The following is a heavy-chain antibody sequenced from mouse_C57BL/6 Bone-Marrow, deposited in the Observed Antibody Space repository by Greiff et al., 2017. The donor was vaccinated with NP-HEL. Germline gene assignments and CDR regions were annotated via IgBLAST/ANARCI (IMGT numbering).Heavy chain of an antibody. CDR3: ARGLNYCGSSPYWYFDV. Sequence: VQLQQSGAELVRPGTSVKMSCKASGYTFTNYWIGWAKQRPGHGLEWIGDIYPGGGYTNYNEKFKGKATLTADKSSSTAYMQFSSLTSEDSAIYYCARGLNYCGSSPYWYFDVWGTGTTVTVSS. J-gene: IGHJ1*03. V-gene: IGHV1-63*01. D-gene: IGHD1-1*01. CDR2: IYPGGGYT. CDR1: GYTFTNYW.